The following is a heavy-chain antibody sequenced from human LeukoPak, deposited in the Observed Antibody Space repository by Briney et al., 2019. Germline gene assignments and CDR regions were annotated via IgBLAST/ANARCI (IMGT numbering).Heavy chain of an antibody. CDR2: INPSGGST. D-gene: IGHD3-9*01. CDR1: GYTFTSYY. Sequence: ASVKVSCKASGYTFTSYYMHWVRQAPGQGLEWMGIINPSGGSTSYAQKFQGRVTMTRDTSTSTVYMELSSLRSEDTAVYYCAREHRDVLRYFDWSIRGRNGFDPWGKGPLVTVPS. V-gene: IGHV1-46*01. J-gene: IGHJ5*02. CDR3: AREHRDVLRYFDWSIRGRNGFDP.